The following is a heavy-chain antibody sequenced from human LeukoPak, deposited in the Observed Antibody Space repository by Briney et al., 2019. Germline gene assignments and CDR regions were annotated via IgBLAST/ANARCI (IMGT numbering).Heavy chain of an antibody. Sequence: GRSLRLSCAASGFTFSSYGMHWVRQVPGKGLEWVAVIWYDGSNKYYADSVKGRFTISRDNSKNTLYLQMNSLRAEDTAVYYCARIYYDSSGYLDYWGQGTLVTVSS. CDR3: ARIYYDSSGYLDY. D-gene: IGHD3-22*01. CDR1: GFTFSSYG. CDR2: IWYDGSNK. V-gene: IGHV3-33*01. J-gene: IGHJ4*02.